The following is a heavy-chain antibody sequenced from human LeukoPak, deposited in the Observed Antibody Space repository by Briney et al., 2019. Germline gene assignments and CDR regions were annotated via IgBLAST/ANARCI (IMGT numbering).Heavy chain of an antibody. V-gene: IGHV3-23*01. D-gene: IGHD2-2*02. CDR2: ISGSGGST. CDR3: AKDWYCSSTSCYKGDYYYGMDV. J-gene: IGHJ6*02. Sequence: PGTSLRLSCAASGFTFSSYAMSWVRQAPGKGLEWVSAISGSGGSTYYADSVKGRFTISRDNSKNTLYLQMNSLRAEDTAVYYCAKDWYCSSTSCYKGDYYYGMDVWGQGTTVTVSS. CDR1: GFTFSSYA.